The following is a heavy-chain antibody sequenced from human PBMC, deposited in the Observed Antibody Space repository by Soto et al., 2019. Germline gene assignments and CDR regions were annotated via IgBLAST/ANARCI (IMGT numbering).Heavy chain of an antibody. J-gene: IGHJ4*02. CDR1: GFTFSSYA. D-gene: IGHD6-19*01. CDR2: ISGSGGST. V-gene: IGHV3-23*01. CDR3: AKGSNLRSSGWSFPYYCDY. Sequence: SLRLSCAASGFTFSSYAMSWVRQAPGKGLEWVSGISGSGGSTYYADSVKGRFTFSRDNSKNTLYLQMNSLRAEDTAVYHGAKGSNLRSSGWSFPYYCDYRGQGTLGTVSS.